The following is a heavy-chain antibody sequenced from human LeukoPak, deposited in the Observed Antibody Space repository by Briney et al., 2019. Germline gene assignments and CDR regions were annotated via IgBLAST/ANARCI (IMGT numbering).Heavy chain of an antibody. J-gene: IGHJ5*02. D-gene: IGHD3-10*01. CDR2: INPSGGTT. V-gene: IGHV1-46*01. Sequence: ASLKVSCKASGYTFTNYYMHWVRQARGQGLEWVGVINPSGGTTSYARKFQGSVTMTRDTSTSTVYMELSSLRSEDTAVYYCARAFGSGSYHNPDHWGQGTLVTVSS. CDR3: ARAFGSGSYHNPDH. CDR1: GYTFTNYY.